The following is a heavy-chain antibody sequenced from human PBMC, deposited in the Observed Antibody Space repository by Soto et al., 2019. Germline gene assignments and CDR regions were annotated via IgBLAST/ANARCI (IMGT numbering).Heavy chain of an antibody. CDR3: ARLWVASSRDLDY. CDR2: ISAYNGNT. Sequence: ASVKVSCKASGGTFTSYGISWVRQAPGQGLEWMGWISAYNGNTNYAQKLQGSVTMTTDTSTSASYMELRSLRSDDTAVYYCARLWVASSRDLDYWGQGTLVTVSS. J-gene: IGHJ4*02. CDR1: GGTFTSYG. V-gene: IGHV1-18*04. D-gene: IGHD5-12*01.